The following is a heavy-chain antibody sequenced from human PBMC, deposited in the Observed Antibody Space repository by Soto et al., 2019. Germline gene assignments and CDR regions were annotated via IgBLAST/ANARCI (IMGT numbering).Heavy chain of an antibody. CDR3: ARTYYDFWSGYWRWFDP. J-gene: IGHJ5*02. D-gene: IGHD3-3*01. CDR2: VHHSWGS. V-gene: IGHV4-59*08. CDR1: GGSFTSYY. Sequence: SETLSLTCTVSGGSFTSYYWGWIRQPPGKEMEWIGYVHHSWGSAYNPSLQSRVAISLDTSKSQFSLKLSSVTATDTALYYCARTYYDFWSGYWRWFDPWGQGTLVS.